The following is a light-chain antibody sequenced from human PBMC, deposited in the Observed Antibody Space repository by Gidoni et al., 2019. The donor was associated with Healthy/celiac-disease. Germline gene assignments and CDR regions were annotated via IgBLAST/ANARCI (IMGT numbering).Light chain of an antibody. Sequence: EIVLTQSPGTLSLSPGERATLSCRASQSVSSSYLAWYQQKPGQAPRLLIYGASSRATGSPDRFSGSGSGTDFTLTISRLEPEDFAVYYCQQYGSSPRVTFGPXTKVDIK. CDR3: QQYGSSPRVT. J-gene: IGKJ3*01. V-gene: IGKV3-20*01. CDR1: QSVSSSY. CDR2: GAS.